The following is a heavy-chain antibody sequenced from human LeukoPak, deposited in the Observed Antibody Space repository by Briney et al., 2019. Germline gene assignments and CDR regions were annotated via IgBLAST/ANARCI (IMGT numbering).Heavy chain of an antibody. J-gene: IGHJ4*02. V-gene: IGHV3-48*03. CDR1: GFTFSSYE. CDR2: IGSSGSTI. CDR3: ATFPIAAAAPFDY. Sequence: GGSLRLSCAASGFTFSSYEMNWVRQAPGKGLEWVSYIGSSGSTIYYADSVKGRFTISRDNAKNSLYLQMNSLRAEDTAVYYCATFPIAAAAPFDYWGQGTLVTVSS. D-gene: IGHD6-13*01.